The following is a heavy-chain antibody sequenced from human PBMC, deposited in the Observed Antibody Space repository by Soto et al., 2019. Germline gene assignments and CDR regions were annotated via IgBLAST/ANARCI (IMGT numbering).Heavy chain of an antibody. D-gene: IGHD3-10*01. CDR2: IYYSGST. CDR1: GGSISSSSYY. V-gene: IGHV4-39*01. CDR3: ACRGSGTS. Sequence: QLQLQESGPGLLKPSETLSLTCTVSGGSISSSSYYWGWIRPPPGKGMEWIGSIYYSGSTYYNPSLQSRVTISVNTSKNQFALKLSSVTAADAPGYYCACRGSGTSWGKGTLVTVSS. J-gene: IGHJ4*02.